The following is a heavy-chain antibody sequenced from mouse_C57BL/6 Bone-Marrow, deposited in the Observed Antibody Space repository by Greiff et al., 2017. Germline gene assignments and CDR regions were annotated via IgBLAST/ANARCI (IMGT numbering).Heavy chain of an antibody. CDR2: ISDGGSYT. CDR3: ARDGDH. V-gene: IGHV5-4*01. Sequence: EVKLVQSGGGLVKPGGSLKLSCAASGFTFSSYAMSWVRQTPEKRLEWVATISDGGSYTYYPENVKGRFTISRDNAKNNLYLQMSHLKSEDTAMYYCARDGDHWGQGTLVTVSA. CDR1: GFTFSSYA. J-gene: IGHJ3*01. D-gene: IGHD3-3*01.